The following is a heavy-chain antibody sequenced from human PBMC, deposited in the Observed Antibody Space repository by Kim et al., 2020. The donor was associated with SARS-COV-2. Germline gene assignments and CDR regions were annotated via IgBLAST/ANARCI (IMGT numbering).Heavy chain of an antibody. Sequence: SETLSLTCTVSGGSISSYYWSWIRQPPGKGLEWIGYIYYSGSTNYNPSLKSRVTISVDTSKNQFSLKLSSVTAADTAVYYCARLYSSGWYDTTPGMDVWGQGTTVTVSS. CDR2: IYYSGST. V-gene: IGHV4-59*08. D-gene: IGHD6-19*01. CDR1: GGSISSYY. J-gene: IGHJ6*02. CDR3: ARLYSSGWYDTTPGMDV.